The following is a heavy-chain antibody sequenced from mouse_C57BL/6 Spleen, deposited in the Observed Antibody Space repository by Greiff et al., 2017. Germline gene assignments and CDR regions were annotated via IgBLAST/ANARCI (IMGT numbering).Heavy chain of an antibody. CDR2: IYPGDGDT. D-gene: IGHD1-3*01. J-gene: IGHJ4*01. Sequence: VQLQQSGPELVKPGASVKISCKASGYAFSSSWMNWVQQRPGKGLEWIGRIYPGDGDTNYNGKFKGKATLTADKSSSTAYMQLSSLTSEDSAVYFCARWSSYAMDYWGQGTSVTVAS. CDR1: GYAFSSSW. V-gene: IGHV1-82*01. CDR3: ARWSSYAMDY.